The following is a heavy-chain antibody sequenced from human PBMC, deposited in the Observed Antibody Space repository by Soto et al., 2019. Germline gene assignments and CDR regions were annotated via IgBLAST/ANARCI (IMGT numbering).Heavy chain of an antibody. J-gene: IGHJ4*02. V-gene: IGHV4-34*01. Sequence: QAQLQQWGAGLLKPSETLSLTCAVYGGSFSGYYWSWIRQPPGKGLEWIGEINHSGSTNYNPSLKSRVTISVDTSKNQFSLKLSSVTAADTAVYYCARGRYNWNYGGLDYWGQGTLVTVSS. D-gene: IGHD1-7*01. CDR3: ARGRYNWNYGGLDY. CDR1: GGSFSGYY. CDR2: INHSGST.